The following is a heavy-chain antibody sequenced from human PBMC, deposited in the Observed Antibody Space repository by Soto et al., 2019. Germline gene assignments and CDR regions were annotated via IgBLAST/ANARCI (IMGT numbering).Heavy chain of an antibody. D-gene: IGHD1-7*01. V-gene: IGHV1-18*04. Sequence: ASVKVSCKASGYTFTSYGISWVRQAPGQGLEWMGWISAYNGNTNYAQKLQGRVTMTTDTSTSTAYMELRSLRSDDTAVYYCARERKAVNNWNYFSTPTPIDAFDIWGQGTMVT. J-gene: IGHJ3*02. CDR3: ARERKAVNNWNYFSTPTPIDAFDI. CDR1: GYTFTSYG. CDR2: ISAYNGNT.